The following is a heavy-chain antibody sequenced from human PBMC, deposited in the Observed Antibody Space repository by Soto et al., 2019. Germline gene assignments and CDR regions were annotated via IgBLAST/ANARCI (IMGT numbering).Heavy chain of an antibody. V-gene: IGHV4-4*02. CDR2: IWHTGRP. J-gene: IGHJ4*02. D-gene: IGHD2-15*01. CDR3: VRDSRTGCSSINCYMH. Sequence: QLQLRESGPGLVQPSGTLSLTCDVSGDSLTNNHWWSWVRQAPGKGLEGIGEIWHTGRPNYNPSLKSRVAFSIDKSKNQSSLKLSSVTAAYTAVYYCVRDSRTGCSSINCYMHWGQGTLVTVSS. CDR1: GDSLTNNHW.